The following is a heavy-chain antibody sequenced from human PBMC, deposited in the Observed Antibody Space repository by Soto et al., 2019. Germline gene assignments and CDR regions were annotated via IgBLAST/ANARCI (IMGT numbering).Heavy chain of an antibody. CDR2: IYYSGST. CDR1: GGSVSIGSYY. D-gene: IGHD3-9*01. J-gene: IGHJ5*02. V-gene: IGHV4-61*01. Sequence: SDTLSLTCTVSGGSVSIGSYYWSWIRQPPGKGLEWIGYIYYSGSTNYNPSLKSRVTISVDTSKNQFSLKLSSVTAADTAVYYCARDLAGYFNWFDPWGQGTLVTVSS. CDR3: ARDLAGYFNWFDP.